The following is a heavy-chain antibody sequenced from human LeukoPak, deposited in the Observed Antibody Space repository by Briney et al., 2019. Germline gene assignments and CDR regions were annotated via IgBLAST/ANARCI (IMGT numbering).Heavy chain of an antibody. J-gene: IGHJ6*02. D-gene: IGHD2-2*02. CDR3: ARGPPLPAAIYYYYYYGMDV. V-gene: IGHV5-10-1*01. CDR2: IDPSDSYT. CDR1: GYSFTSYW. Sequence: GESLKISCKGSGYSFTSYWISWVRQMPGKGLEWMGRIDPSDSYTNYSPSFQGHVTISADKSISTAYLQWSSLKASDTAMYYCARGPPLPAAIYYYYYYGMDVWGQGTTVTVYS.